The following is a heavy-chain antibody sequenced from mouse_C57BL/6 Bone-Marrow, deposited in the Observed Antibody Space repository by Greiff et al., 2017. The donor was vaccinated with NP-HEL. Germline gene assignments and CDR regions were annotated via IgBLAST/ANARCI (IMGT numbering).Heavy chain of an antibody. J-gene: IGHJ2*01. D-gene: IGHD2-2*01. CDR3: ARWVWLRTFDY. CDR2: IYPGSGNT. Sequence: QVQLQQSGAELVRPGASVKLSCKASGYTFTDYYINWVKQRPGQGLEWIARIYPGSGNTYYNEKFEGKATLTAEKSSSTAYMQLSSLTSEDSAVYFCARWVWLRTFDYWGQGTTLTVSS. CDR1: GYTFTDYY. V-gene: IGHV1-76*01.